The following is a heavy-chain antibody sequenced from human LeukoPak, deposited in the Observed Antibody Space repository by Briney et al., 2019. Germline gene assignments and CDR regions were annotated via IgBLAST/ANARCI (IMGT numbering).Heavy chain of an antibody. V-gene: IGHV4-59*01. D-gene: IGHD1-26*01. CDR1: GGSISSYY. J-gene: IGHJ4*02. CDR2: IYYSGST. Sequence: SETLSLTCTVSGGSISSYYWSWIRQPPGKGLEWIGYIYYSGSTNYNPSLKSRVTISVDTSKNQFSLKLSSVTAADTAVYYCVRDAISGYLDYWGQGTLVTVSS. CDR3: VRDAISGYLDY.